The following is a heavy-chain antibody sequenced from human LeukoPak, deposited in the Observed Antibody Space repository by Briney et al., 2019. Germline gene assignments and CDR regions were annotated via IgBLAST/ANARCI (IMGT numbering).Heavy chain of an antibody. CDR1: GFTFSSSA. CDR2: ISASGDST. Sequence: GGSLRLSCAASGFTFSSSAMSWVRQAPGKGLEWVSAISASGDSTFYADSVKGRFTISRDNAKNSLYLQLNSLRVEDTAVYYCARDPSPRTTYYYYYMDVWGKGTTVTVSS. V-gene: IGHV3-23*01. J-gene: IGHJ6*03. CDR3: ARDPSPRTTYYYYYMDV. D-gene: IGHD2-2*01.